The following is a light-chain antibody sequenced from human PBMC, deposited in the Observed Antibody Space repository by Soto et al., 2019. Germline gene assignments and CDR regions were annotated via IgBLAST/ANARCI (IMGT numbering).Light chain of an antibody. CDR2: RNN. CDR3: AAWDDSLSGV. V-gene: IGLV1-47*01. J-gene: IGLJ3*02. Sequence: QAVVTQPPSASGTPGQRVTISCSGSSSNIGNNHVYWYQQLPGTAPKLLIYRNNERPSGVPDRFSGSKSGTSASLVISGLRSEDEADYYCAAWDDSLSGVFGGGTKLTVL. CDR1: SSNIGNNH.